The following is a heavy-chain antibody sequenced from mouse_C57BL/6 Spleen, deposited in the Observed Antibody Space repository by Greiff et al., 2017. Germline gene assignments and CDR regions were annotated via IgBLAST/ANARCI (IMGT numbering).Heavy chain of an antibody. V-gene: IGHV14-2*01. CDR1: GFNIKDYY. CDR2: IDPEDGET. D-gene: IGHD1-1*01. J-gene: IGHJ4*01. Sequence: EVQGVESGAELVKPGASVKLSCTASGFNIKDYYMHWVKQRTEQGLEWIGRIDPEDGETKDAPKFQGKATITADTSSNTAYLQLSSLTSEDTAVYYWSRSKSSWAMDYWGQGTSVTVSS. CDR3: SRSKSSWAMDY.